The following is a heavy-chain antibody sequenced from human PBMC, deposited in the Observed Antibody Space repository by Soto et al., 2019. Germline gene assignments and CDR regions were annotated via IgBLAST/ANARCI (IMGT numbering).Heavy chain of an antibody. Sequence: VKVSCKASGGTFSSYTISWVRQSPGQGLEWMGGIIPIFNTPNYAQKFKGRVTITADKSTSTAYMELSSLGSEDTAVYYCAMEVECRGYCIKKNTSFNAWGQGTQVIVSS. J-gene: IGHJ5*02. D-gene: IGHD2-8*01. CDR3: AMEVECRGYCIKKNTSFNA. CDR2: IIPIFNTP. CDR1: GGTFSSYT. V-gene: IGHV1-69*06.